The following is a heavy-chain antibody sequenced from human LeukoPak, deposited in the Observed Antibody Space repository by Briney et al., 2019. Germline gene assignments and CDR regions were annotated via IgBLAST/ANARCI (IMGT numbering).Heavy chain of an antibody. J-gene: IGHJ6*03. Sequence: ASVKVSCKASGYSFTGYNIHWVRQAPGQGLEWMGWINPNSGGTNYAQKFQGRVTMTRDTSISTAYMELSRLRSDDSAVYYCARGGLPHHYYYMHVWGKGTTVTVSS. D-gene: IGHD3-22*01. V-gene: IGHV1-2*02. CDR3: ARGGLPHHYYYMHV. CDR2: INPNSGGT. CDR1: GYSFTGYN.